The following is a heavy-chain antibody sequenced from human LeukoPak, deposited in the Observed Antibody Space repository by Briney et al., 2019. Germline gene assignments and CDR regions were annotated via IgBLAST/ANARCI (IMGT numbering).Heavy chain of an antibody. D-gene: IGHD5-12*01. CDR1: GFTFSTYA. CDR2: ISVSGAST. Sequence: GGSVRLSCAASGFTFSTYAMSWVRQAPGKGPQWVSSISVSGASTYYADSVKDRFTISRDNSKNTLYLQMSSLRAEDTAAYYCAKAISEYGGYDHYFDSWGQGTLATVSS. J-gene: IGHJ4*02. V-gene: IGHV3-23*01. CDR3: AKAISEYGGYDHYFDS.